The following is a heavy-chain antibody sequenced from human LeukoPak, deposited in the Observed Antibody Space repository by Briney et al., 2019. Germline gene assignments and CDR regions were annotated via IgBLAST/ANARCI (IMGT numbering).Heavy chain of an antibody. CDR2: ISSSGSTI. D-gene: IGHD3-9*01. V-gene: IGHV3-11*04. J-gene: IGHJ4*02. Sequence: LSLTCGVSGYPINNAYYGVWIRQPPGKGLEWVSYISSSGSTIYYADSVKGRFTISRDNATNSLYLKMNSMRAEDTAVYYCARERYDILTGYYPTLDFDYWGQGTLVTVSS. CDR3: ARERYDILTGYYPTLDFDY. CDR1: GYPINNAYY.